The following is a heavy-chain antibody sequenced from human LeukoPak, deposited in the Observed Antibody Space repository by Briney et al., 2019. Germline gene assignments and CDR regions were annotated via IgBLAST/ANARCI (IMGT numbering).Heavy chain of an antibody. CDR1: GYTLTELS. CDR3: ARSQLTRERDVAFDI. V-gene: IGHV1-69*13. D-gene: IGHD2-2*01. Sequence: ASVKVSCKVSGYTLTELSMHWVRQAPGQGLEWMGGIIPIFGTANYAQKFQGRVTITADESTSTAYMELSSLRSEDTAVYYCARSQLTRERDVAFDIWGQGTMVTVSS. J-gene: IGHJ3*02. CDR2: IIPIFGTA.